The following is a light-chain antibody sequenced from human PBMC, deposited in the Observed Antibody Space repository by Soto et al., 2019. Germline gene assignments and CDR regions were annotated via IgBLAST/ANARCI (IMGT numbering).Light chain of an antibody. J-gene: IGKJ5*01. Sequence: IILTQPRVSLSLTPGERATLSCRASQLFNSIYLAWYQQKPGQAPRLLIYDASSRAAGIPARFSGSGSGTDFTLTISSLEPEDFAVYYCQQRSNWPLSCTFGQGTRLEIK. CDR3: QQRSNWPLSCT. CDR1: QLFNSIY. V-gene: IGKV3-11*01. CDR2: DAS.